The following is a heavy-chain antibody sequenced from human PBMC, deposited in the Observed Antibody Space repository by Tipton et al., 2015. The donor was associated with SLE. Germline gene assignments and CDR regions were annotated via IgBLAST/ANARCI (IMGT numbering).Heavy chain of an antibody. D-gene: IGHD3-3*01. Sequence: SLRLSCAASGFPFDDKAMHWVRQAPGKGLQWVAGIGWNSGFIGYAGSVKGRFTISRDNAKKSLYLQMNSLRAEDTAVYYCARGDFWSGHYTDAFDVWGQGTMVTVSS. V-gene: IGHV3-9*01. CDR3: ARGDFWSGHYTDAFDV. J-gene: IGHJ3*01. CDR1: GFPFDDKA. CDR2: IGWNSGFI.